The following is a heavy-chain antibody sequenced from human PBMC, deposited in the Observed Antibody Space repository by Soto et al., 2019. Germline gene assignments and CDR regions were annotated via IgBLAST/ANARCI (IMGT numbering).Heavy chain of an antibody. V-gene: IGHV3-30*18. CDR1: GFTFSTYA. D-gene: IGHD2-21*01. J-gene: IGHJ4*02. CDR3: AKTGPGGRCSGICYPDY. CDR2: ISYDATNK. Sequence: QVHLVESGGGVVQPGQSLRLSCAASGFTFSTYAMHWLRQAPGKGLEWVAIISYDATNKFYADSVKGRFTISRDNSKNSLDLQMNSLRSEDTAVYYCAKTGPGGRCSGICYPDYWGQGTLVTFSS.